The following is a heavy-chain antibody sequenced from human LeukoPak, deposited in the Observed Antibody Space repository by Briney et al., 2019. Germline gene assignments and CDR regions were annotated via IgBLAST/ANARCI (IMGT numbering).Heavy chain of an antibody. Sequence: ASVKVSCKASGYTFTSYAMNWVRQAPGQGLEWMGWINPNSGGTNYAQKFQGRVTMTRDTSISTAYMELSRLRSDDTAVYYCARDRWLQSPLDYWGQGTLVTVSS. CDR2: INPNSGGT. J-gene: IGHJ4*02. CDR3: ARDRWLQSPLDY. V-gene: IGHV1-2*02. D-gene: IGHD5-24*01. CDR1: GYTFTSYA.